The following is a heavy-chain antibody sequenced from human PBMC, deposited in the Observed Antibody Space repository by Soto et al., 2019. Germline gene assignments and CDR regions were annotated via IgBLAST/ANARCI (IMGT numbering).Heavy chain of an antibody. Sequence: GGSLRLSCAASGFTSTNYVMNWVRQAPGKGLEWVSSISGSGTTTFYADSVKGRFIISRDNSKNTLYLQMNSLRAEDTALYYCAKDRVGGVPDAFDIWGQGTMVTVSS. V-gene: IGHV3-23*01. D-gene: IGHD2-8*01. J-gene: IGHJ3*02. CDR1: GFTSTNYV. CDR2: ISGSGTTT. CDR3: AKDRVGGVPDAFDI.